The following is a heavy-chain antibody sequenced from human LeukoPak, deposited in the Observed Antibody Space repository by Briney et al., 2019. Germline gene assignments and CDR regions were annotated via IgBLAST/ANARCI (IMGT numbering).Heavy chain of an antibody. V-gene: IGHV1-18*01. CDR2: ISAYNGNT. D-gene: IGHD3-10*01. Sequence: GASVKVSCKASGYTFTSYGISWVRQAPGQGLEWMGWISAYNGNTNYAQKLQGRVTMTRDMSTSTVYMELSSLRSEDTAVYYCARVDYGSGSYFDYWGQGTLVIVSS. CDR1: GYTFTSYG. CDR3: ARVDYGSGSYFDY. J-gene: IGHJ4*02.